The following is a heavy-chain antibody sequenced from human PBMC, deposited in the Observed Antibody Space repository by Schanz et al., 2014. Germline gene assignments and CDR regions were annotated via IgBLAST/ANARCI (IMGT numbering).Heavy chain of an antibody. D-gene: IGHD2-15*01. CDR3: AKGMGYCSGGTCYDYYYYGLDV. V-gene: IGHV3-23*01. CDR1: GFTFSSYA. CDR2: ISGSGGST. Sequence: EVQLLESGGGLVQPGGSLRLSCAASGFTFSSYAMSWVRQAPGKGLEWVSGISGSGGSTYYADSVKGRFTISRDNSKNTLYLQMNSLRAEDTAVFYCAKGMGYCSGGTCYDYYYYGLDVWGQGTTVAGSS. J-gene: IGHJ6*02.